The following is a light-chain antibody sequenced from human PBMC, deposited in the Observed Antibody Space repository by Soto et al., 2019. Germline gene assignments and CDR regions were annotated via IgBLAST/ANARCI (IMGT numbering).Light chain of an antibody. CDR3: QQFRTSPIT. CDR2: DAS. Sequence: EIVLTQSPGSMSLSPGERATFSCRASQSVSSGYLAWYQLKPGQAPRLLIYDASTRATGTPDRFSGSGSGTDFTLTISRLEPEDFAVYYCQQFRTSPITFGQGTRLEIK. V-gene: IGKV3-20*01. CDR1: QSVSSGY. J-gene: IGKJ5*01.